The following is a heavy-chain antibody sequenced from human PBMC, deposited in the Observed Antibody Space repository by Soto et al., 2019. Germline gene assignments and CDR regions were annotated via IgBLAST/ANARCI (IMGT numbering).Heavy chain of an antibody. V-gene: IGHV1-46*01. CDR1: GYTFTSYY. D-gene: IGHD3-9*01. CDR3: ARDRGVVDILTGYYLQH. CDR2: INPSGGST. J-gene: IGHJ1*01. Sequence: GASVKVSCKASGYTFTSYYMHWVRQAPGQGLEWMGIINPSGGSTSYAQKFQGRVTMTRDTSTSTVYMELSSLRSEDTAVYYCARDRGVVDILTGYYLQHWGQGTLVTVS.